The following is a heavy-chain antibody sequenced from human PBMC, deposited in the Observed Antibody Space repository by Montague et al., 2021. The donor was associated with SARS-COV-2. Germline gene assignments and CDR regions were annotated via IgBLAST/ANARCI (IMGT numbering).Heavy chain of an antibody. CDR1: GDSISSGTHY. J-gene: IGHJ4*02. D-gene: IGHD1-1*01. V-gene: IGHV4-61*02. CDR3: ASGGGNEYRFFGY. Sequence: TLSLTCTVSGDSISSGTHYWSWIRQPAGKGLEWIGRLYTSGSTNYNPSLNSRLTISVDTSKNHFTLNLTSVTAAATAVYYCASGGGNEYRFFGYWGQGSLVTVSS. CDR2: LYTSGST.